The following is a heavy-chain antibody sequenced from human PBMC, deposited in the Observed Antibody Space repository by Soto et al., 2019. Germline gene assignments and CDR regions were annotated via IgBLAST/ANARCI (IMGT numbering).Heavy chain of an antibody. CDR1: GGTFSSYF. V-gene: IGHV1-69*01. CDR2: IISVCGTA. J-gene: IGHJ6*02. Sequence: QVQLVQSGAEVTKAGSSVKVSCKTSGGTFSSYFINWVRQAPGQGLEWLGGIISVCGTAYYAERFQGRVTITADESTTTVYMELSSLRSDDTAVYYCARETPSTSAAYFYYVLDVLGQGTTVTVPS. D-gene: IGHD2-2*01. CDR3: ARETPSTSAAYFYYVLDV.